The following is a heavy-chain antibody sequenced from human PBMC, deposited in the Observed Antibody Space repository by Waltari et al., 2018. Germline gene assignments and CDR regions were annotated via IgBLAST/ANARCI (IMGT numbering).Heavy chain of an antibody. CDR1: GFPFNDYG. CDR2: INWSGART. D-gene: IGHD6-19*01. Sequence: EVQLVESGGGMLRPGGSLRLSCAASGFPFNDYGMSWVGQVPGKGLEWVSGINWSGARTSYADSVMGRFTVSRDNAMNSLYLEMSSLRAEDTALYYCVREVFGSGWRESYFFDYWGQGTVVTVSS. CDR3: VREVFGSGWRESYFFDY. V-gene: IGHV3-20*04. J-gene: IGHJ4*02.